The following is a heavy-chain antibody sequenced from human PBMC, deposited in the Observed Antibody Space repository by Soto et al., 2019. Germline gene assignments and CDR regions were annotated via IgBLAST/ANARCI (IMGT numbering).Heavy chain of an antibody. J-gene: IGHJ4*02. D-gene: IGHD6-6*01. CDR1: GYTFTSYD. CDR2: MNPNSGNT. Sequence: ASVKVSCKASGYTFTSYDINWVRQATGQGLEWMGWMNPNSGNTGYAQKFRGRVTMTRNTSISTAYMELSSLRSEDTAVYYCARVVGYSSSSAFDYWGQGALVTVS. CDR3: ARVVGYSSSSAFDY. V-gene: IGHV1-8*01.